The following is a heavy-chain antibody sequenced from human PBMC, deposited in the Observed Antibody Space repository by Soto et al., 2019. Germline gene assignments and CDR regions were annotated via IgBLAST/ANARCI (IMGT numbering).Heavy chain of an antibody. V-gene: IGHV1-69*01. CDR3: AASESSSGQRDY. CDR2: IIPIFETT. D-gene: IGHD6-13*01. Sequence: QVQLVQSGAEMKKPGASLKVSCTDSGDSFSSYAISWVRQAPGEGLEWVGGIIPIFETTNYAHNFQGRVTITAVESTTSAYLEVTRLSPHDTSVFYCAASESSSGQRDYWGQGTLITVSS. J-gene: IGHJ4*02. CDR1: GDSFSSYA.